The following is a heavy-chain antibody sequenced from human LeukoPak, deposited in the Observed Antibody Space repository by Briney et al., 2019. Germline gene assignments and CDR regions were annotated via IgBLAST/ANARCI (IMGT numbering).Heavy chain of an antibody. V-gene: IGHV3-30*04. CDR3: ARAKYHIVVVTWGYYFDY. Sequence: PGRSLRLSCAASGFTFSSYAMHRVRQAPGKGLEWVAVISYDGSNKYYADSVKGRFTISRDNSKNTLYLQMNSLRAEDTAVYYCARAKYHIVVVTWGYYFDYWGQGTLVTVSP. CDR2: ISYDGSNK. CDR1: GFTFSSYA. D-gene: IGHD2-21*02. J-gene: IGHJ4*02.